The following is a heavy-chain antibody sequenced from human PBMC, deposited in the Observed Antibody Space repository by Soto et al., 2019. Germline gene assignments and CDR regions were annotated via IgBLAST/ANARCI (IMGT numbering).Heavy chain of an antibody. D-gene: IGHD6-13*01. J-gene: IGHJ3*02. CDR3: TLGSWSAETFDI. CDR2: ILPMLDIT. Sequence: QVQLVQSGAEVKKPGSSVKVSCKASGGTFSTYTIIWVRQAPGQGLEWMGRILPMLDITSSAQRFQGRVAITADKSTSTAYLEMSSLRSEHTAVYYCTLGSWSAETFDIWGRGTMVTVSS. V-gene: IGHV1-69*02. CDR1: GGTFSTYT.